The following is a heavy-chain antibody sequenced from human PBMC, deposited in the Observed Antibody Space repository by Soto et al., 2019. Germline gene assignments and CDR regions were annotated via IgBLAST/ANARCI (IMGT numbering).Heavy chain of an antibody. Sequence: LSLTCTVSGGSISSSSYYWGWIRQPPGKGLEWIGSIYYSGSTYYNPSLKSRVTISVDTSKNQFSLKLSSVTAADTAVYYCARQGFGELLGRPPNIDYWGQGTLVTVSS. D-gene: IGHD3-10*01. CDR2: IYYSGST. CDR3: ARQGFGELLGRPPNIDY. CDR1: GGSISSSSYY. J-gene: IGHJ4*02. V-gene: IGHV4-39*01.